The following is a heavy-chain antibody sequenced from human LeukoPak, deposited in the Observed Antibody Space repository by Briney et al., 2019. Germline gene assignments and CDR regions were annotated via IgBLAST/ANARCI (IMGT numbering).Heavy chain of an antibody. Sequence: ASVKVSCKASGYTFTGYYMHWVRQAPGQGLEWMGWINPNSGGTNYAQKFQGRVTMTRDTSISTAYMELSRLRSDDTAVYCCAREWGGDCSSTSCYSFDYWGQGTLVTVSS. V-gene: IGHV1-2*02. D-gene: IGHD2-2*01. CDR2: INPNSGGT. CDR3: AREWGGDCSSTSCYSFDY. CDR1: GYTFTGYY. J-gene: IGHJ4*02.